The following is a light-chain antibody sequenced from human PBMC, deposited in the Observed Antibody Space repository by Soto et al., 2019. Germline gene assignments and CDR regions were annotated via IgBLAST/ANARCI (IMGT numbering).Light chain of an antibody. CDR2: SNN. CDR1: SSNIGSNT. CDR3: AAWDDSLNGVV. J-gene: IGLJ2*01. Sequence: QSVLTQPPSASGTPGQRVTISCSGSSSNIGSNTVNWYRHLPGTAPQLLIFSNNQRPSGLPDRFSGCKSGTSASLAISGLQYEDEAAYYCAAWDDSLNGVVFGGGTKLTVL. V-gene: IGLV1-44*01.